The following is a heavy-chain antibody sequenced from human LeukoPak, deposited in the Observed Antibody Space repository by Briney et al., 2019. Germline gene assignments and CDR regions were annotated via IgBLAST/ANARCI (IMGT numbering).Heavy chain of an antibody. CDR3: ARGGSSRWYLDAFDI. CDR2: ISSSSSTI. D-gene: IGHD6-13*01. V-gene: IGHV3-48*04. J-gene: IGHJ3*02. Sequence: GGSLRLSCAASGFTFSSCSMNWVRQAPGKGLEWVSYISSSSSTIYYADSVKGRFTISRDNAKNSLYLQMNSLRAEDTAVYYCARGGSSRWYLDAFDIWGQGTMVTVSS. CDR1: GFTFSSCS.